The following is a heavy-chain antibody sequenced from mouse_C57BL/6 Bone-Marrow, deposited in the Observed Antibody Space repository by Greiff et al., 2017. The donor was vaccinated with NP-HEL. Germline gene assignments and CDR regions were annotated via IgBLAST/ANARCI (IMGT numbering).Heavy chain of an antibody. D-gene: IGHD2-9*01. Sequence: QVQLQQPGTELVKPGASVKLSCKASGYTFTSYWMHWVKQRPGQGLEWIGNINPSNGGTNYNEKFKSKATLTVDKSSSTAYMQLSSLTSEDAAVYYCASPSMVTTPFDVWGTGTTVTVSS. CDR3: ASPSMVTTPFDV. CDR2: INPSNGGT. V-gene: IGHV1-53*01. CDR1: GYTFTSYW. J-gene: IGHJ1*03.